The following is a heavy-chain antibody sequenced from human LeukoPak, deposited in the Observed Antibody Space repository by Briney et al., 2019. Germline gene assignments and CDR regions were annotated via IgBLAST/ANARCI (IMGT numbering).Heavy chain of an antibody. CDR1: GYTLTELS. CDR3: ATVVRDGYNQDFDY. Sequence: ASVKVSCKVSGYTLTELSMHWVRQAPGKGLEWMGGFDPEDGETIYAQKFQGRVTMTEDTSTDTAYMELSSLRSEDTAVYYCATVVRDGYNQDFDYWGQGTLVTVSS. CDR2: FDPEDGET. D-gene: IGHD5-24*01. V-gene: IGHV1-24*01. J-gene: IGHJ4*02.